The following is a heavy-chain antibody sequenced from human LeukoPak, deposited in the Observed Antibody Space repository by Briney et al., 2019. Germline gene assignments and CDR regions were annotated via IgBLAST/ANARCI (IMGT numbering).Heavy chain of an antibody. CDR3: ARDTGIAAAGKGAFDI. Sequence: GGSLRLSCAASGFSFSNYWMSWVRQAPGKGLGWVANIKKDGSEKYYVDSLKGRFTISRDNAKNSLYLQMNSLRAEDTAVYYCARDTGIAAAGKGAFDIWGQGTMVTVSS. J-gene: IGHJ3*02. CDR2: IKKDGSEK. V-gene: IGHV3-7*01. CDR1: GFSFSNYW. D-gene: IGHD6-13*01.